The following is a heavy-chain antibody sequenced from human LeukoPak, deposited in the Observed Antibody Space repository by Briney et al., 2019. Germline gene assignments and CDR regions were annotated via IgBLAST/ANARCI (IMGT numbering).Heavy chain of an antibody. CDR2: IYYSGST. CDR1: GGSMSNVY. J-gene: IGHJ5*02. D-gene: IGHD3-10*01. CDR3: ATYGSGSHTGT. V-gene: IGHV4-59*08. Sequence: SETLSLTCTVSGGSMSNVYWSWVRQPPGKGLEWVGYIYYSGSTTYNPSLKSRVPISVHTSKTQFSLSLSSVTAADTAVYYCATYGSGSHTGTWGQGTLATVSS.